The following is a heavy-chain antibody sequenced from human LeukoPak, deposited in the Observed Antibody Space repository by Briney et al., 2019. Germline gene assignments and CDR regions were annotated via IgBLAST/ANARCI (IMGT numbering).Heavy chain of an antibody. D-gene: IGHD2-2*01. CDR3: ARGQVPAARGYNWFDP. Sequence: PSETLSLTCAVYGWSFNDYYWNWIRQPPGKGLEWIGEIKARGDTNYNPSLKSRVTISVDTSKKQFSLRLTSMIAADTALYYCARGQVPAARGYNWFDPWGQGTLVTVSS. J-gene: IGHJ5*02. V-gene: IGHV4-34*01. CDR2: IKARGDT. CDR1: GWSFNDYY.